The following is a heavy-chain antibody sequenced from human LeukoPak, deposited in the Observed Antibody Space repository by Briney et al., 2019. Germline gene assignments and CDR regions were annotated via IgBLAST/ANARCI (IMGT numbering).Heavy chain of an antibody. D-gene: IGHD6-19*01. CDR2: ISYDGRNK. J-gene: IGHJ4*02. CDR1: GFTFSTYD. V-gene: IGHV3-30*18. Sequence: GRSLRLSCAASGFTFSTYDMHWVRQAPGKGLEWVAVISYDGRNKYYADSVKGRFTISRDNSKNALFLQMNSLRAEDTALYYCANKGASGWRFDYWSQGTLVTVSS. CDR3: ANKGASGWRFDY.